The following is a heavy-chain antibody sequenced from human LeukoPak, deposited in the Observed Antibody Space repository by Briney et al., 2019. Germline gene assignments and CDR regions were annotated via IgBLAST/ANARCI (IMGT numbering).Heavy chain of an antibody. D-gene: IGHD3-16*01. J-gene: IGHJ4*02. CDR2: ISGSGGGT. CDR1: GFTFSNYA. Sequence: PGGSLRLSCAASGFTFSNYAMNWVRQAPGKGLKWVSGISGSGGGTSYADSVKGRFTISRDNSKNTLYVQMNSLRAEDTAVYYCAKVGGMITFGGVNPDYWGQGTLVTVSS. V-gene: IGHV3-23*01. CDR3: AKVGGMITFGGVNPDY.